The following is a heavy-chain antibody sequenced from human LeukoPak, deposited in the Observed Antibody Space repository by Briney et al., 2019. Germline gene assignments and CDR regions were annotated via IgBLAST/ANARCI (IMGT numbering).Heavy chain of an antibody. Sequence: GGSLRLSCAASGFTFSSYAMHWGRQAPGKGLEWVAVISYDGSNKYYADSVKGRFTISRDNSKNTLYLQMNSLRAEDTAVYYCASLDYYGSGSYSGWAYSEPFDYWGQGTLVTVSS. J-gene: IGHJ4*02. D-gene: IGHD3-10*01. CDR2: ISYDGSNK. CDR3: ASLDYYGSGSYSGWAYSEPFDY. CDR1: GFTFSSYA. V-gene: IGHV3-30*04.